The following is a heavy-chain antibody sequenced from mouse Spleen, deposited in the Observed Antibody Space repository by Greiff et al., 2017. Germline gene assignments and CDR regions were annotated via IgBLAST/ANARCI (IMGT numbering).Heavy chain of an antibody. Sequence: EVMLVESGGGLVQPGGSLKLSCAASGFTFSSYGMSWVRQTPDKRLELVATINSNGGSTYYPDSVKGRFTISRDNAKNTLYLQMSSLKSEDTAMYYCARDEVSPYWGQGTLVTVSA. J-gene: IGHJ3*01. CDR2: INSNGGST. V-gene: IGHV5-6-3*01. CDR1: GFTFSSYG. D-gene: IGHD6-2*01. CDR3: ARDEVSPY.